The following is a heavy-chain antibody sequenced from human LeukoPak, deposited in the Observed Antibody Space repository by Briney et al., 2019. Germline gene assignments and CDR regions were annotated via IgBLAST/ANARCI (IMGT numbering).Heavy chain of an antibody. CDR2: ISAYNGNT. D-gene: IGHD3-22*01. CDR1: GYTFTSYG. Sequence: ASVKVSCKASGYTFTSYGISWVRQAPGQGLEWMGWISAYNGNTNYAQKLQGRVTMTTDTSTSTAYMELGSLRSDDTAVYYCARSYYYDSSGYYHPFCYFDYWGQGTLVTVSS. V-gene: IGHV1-18*01. CDR3: ARSYYYDSSGYYHPFCYFDY. J-gene: IGHJ4*02.